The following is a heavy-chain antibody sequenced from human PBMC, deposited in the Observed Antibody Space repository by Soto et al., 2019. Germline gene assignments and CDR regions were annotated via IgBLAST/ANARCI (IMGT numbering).Heavy chain of an antibody. CDR1: GFTFSSYD. CDR2: IGTAGDT. V-gene: IGHV3-13*01. CDR3: SRAGVYGTFDI. Sequence: EVQLVESGGGLVQPGGSLRLSCAASGFTFSSYDMHWVRQATGKGLEWVSAIGTAGDTYYPGSVKGRFTISRENAKNSLDLQMNSLRAGDKGVYYCSRAGVYGTFDILGQRTKGTVSS. D-gene: IGHD4-17*01. J-gene: IGHJ3*02.